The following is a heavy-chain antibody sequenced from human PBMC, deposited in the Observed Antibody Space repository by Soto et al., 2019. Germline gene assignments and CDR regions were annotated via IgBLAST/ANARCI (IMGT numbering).Heavy chain of an antibody. V-gene: IGHV1-69*13. CDR2: ITPIYPTT. Sequence: VASVRVSCKXSGGTFYTYTFSWVRQAPGQGLEWMGSITPIYPTTNYAEKFQGRLTVTAVGSTNTAYMELNSLTSDDTAVYYCARIPRYSFPTSDDLDSWGQGTLVTVSS. CDR1: GGTFYTYT. J-gene: IGHJ4*02. CDR3: ARIPRYSFPTSDDLDS. D-gene: IGHD5-18*01.